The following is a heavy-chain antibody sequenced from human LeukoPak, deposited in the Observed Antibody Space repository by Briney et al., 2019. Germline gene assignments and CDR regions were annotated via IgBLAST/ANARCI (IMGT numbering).Heavy chain of an antibody. CDR3: ARRGLRSQSGKPYYGSDV. V-gene: IGHV3-7*01. J-gene: IGHJ6*02. CDR1: EYTFSNYW. D-gene: IGHD3-10*01. Sequence: GGSLRLSCAASEYTFSNYWMSWVRQAPGKGLDWVANIKQDGSEKQYVESVKGRFTISRDNAKNSLYLQMNSLRAEDTAVYYCARRGLRSQSGKPYYGSDVWGQGTTVTVSS. CDR2: IKQDGSEK.